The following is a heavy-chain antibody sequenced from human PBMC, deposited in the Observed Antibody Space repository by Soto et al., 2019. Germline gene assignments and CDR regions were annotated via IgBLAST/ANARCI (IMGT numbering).Heavy chain of an antibody. D-gene: IGHD3-10*01. CDR3: ARERRVRGGWFDP. CDR1: GFTFSSYS. CDR2: ISSSSSTI. V-gene: IGHV3-48*01. Sequence: EVQLVESGGDLVQPGGSLRLSCAASGFTFSSYSMNWVRQAPGKGLEWVSYISSSSSTIYYADSVKGRFTISRDNAKNSLYLQMNSLRAEDTAVYYCARERRVRGGWFDPWGQGTLVTVSS. J-gene: IGHJ5*02.